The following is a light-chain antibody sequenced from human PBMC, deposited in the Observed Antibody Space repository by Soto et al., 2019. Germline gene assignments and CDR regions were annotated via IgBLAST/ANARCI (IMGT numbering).Light chain of an antibody. V-gene: IGKV1-39*01. CDR3: QESYTRI. CDR1: QSISNY. Sequence: DIQMTQSPSSLSASVGDSVTIICRASQSISNYLNWYQQKSGEVPKILIYAVSTLQNGVPSRFSGSGGGTEFSLTISSLQPEDVATYYCQESYTRIFGQGTKVDIK. CDR2: AVS. J-gene: IGKJ1*01.